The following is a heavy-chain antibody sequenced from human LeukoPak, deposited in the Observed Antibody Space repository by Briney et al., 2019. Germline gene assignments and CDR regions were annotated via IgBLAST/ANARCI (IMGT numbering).Heavy chain of an antibody. V-gene: IGHV5-10-1*01. D-gene: IGHD6-13*01. Sequence: KRGESLKISCKGSEYRFNSYWISWVRQMPGKGLEWMGRIDPSDSYTNYSPSFQGHVTISADKSISTVYLQWSSLKASDTAMYYCARHSSNQYSSSCLGYWGQGTLVTVSS. J-gene: IGHJ4*02. CDR1: EYRFNSYW. CDR2: IDPSDSYT. CDR3: ARHSSNQYSSSCLGY.